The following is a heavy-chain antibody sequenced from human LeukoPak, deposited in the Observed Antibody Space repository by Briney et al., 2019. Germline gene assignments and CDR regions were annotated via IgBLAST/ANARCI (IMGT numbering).Heavy chain of an antibody. CDR1: GYTFTGYY. CDR3: ARPIAAAGRMNWFDL. CDR2: INPNSGGT. Sequence: ASVKVSCKASGYTFTGYYMHWVRQAPGQGLEWMGWINPNSGGTNYAQKFQGRVTMTRDTSISTAYMELSRLRSDDTAVYYCARPIAAAGRMNWFDLWGQGTLVTVSS. D-gene: IGHD6-13*01. V-gene: IGHV1-2*02. J-gene: IGHJ5*02.